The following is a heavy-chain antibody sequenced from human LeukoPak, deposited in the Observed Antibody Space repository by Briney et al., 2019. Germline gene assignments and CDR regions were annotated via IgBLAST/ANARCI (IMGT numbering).Heavy chain of an antibody. J-gene: IGHJ4*02. Sequence: GESLKISCKASGYNFRTYWIGWVRQMPGRGLEWMAIMYPGDSDTTYSPSFQGRVTISVDKSISTAYLQWNGLGASDTATYYCARGPTDEAFHFWGQGTLVVVSS. V-gene: IGHV5-51*01. CDR2: MYPGDSDT. CDR3: ARGPTDEAFHF. CDR1: GYNFRTYW.